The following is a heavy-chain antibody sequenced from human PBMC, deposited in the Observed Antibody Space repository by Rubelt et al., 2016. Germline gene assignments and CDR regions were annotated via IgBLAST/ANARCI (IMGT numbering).Heavy chain of an antibody. CDR3: ARHPTALDIYYLDD. V-gene: IGHV4-39*01. D-gene: IGHD5-18*01. CDR1: GASISSRSYF. J-gene: IGHJ4*02. CDR2: TQSSGST. Sequence: QLQLQESGPGLVKPSEPLSLTCTVSGASISSRSYFWGWIRQPPGKGLEWIGSTQSSGSTYYNAVLNSRATISVDTSKNQFSLKLSSVTAADTAVYYCARHPTALDIYYLDDWGQGTLVTVSS.